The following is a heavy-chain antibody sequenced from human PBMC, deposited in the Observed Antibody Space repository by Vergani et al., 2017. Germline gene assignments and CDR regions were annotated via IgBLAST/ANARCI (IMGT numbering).Heavy chain of an antibody. CDR3: ARDDPLLRYCSSTSGYAALDY. V-gene: IGHV1-69*12. D-gene: IGHD2-2*01. Sequence: VQLVQSGAEVKKPGSSVKVSCKASGGTFSSYAISWVRQAPGQGLEWMGGIIPIFGTANYAQTFKGRVTFTADESTSTAYMELSSLRSEDTAWYYGARDDPLLRYCSSTSGYAALDYWGQGTLVTVSS. CDR1: GGTFSSYA. CDR2: IIPIFGTA. J-gene: IGHJ4*02.